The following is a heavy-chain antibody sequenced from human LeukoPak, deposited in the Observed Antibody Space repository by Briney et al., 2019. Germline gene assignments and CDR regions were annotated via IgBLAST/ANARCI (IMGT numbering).Heavy chain of an antibody. CDR2: IYHSGST. CDR3: ARHAAYSSGTIVDY. Sequence: SETLSLTCAVSGYSISSGYYWGWIRQPPGKGREWIGSIYHSGSTYYNPSLKSRVTISVDTSRNQFSLRLSSVTAADTAVYYCARHAAYSSGTIVDYWGQGTLVTVSS. V-gene: IGHV4-38-2*01. D-gene: IGHD6-19*01. CDR1: GYSISSGYY. J-gene: IGHJ4*02.